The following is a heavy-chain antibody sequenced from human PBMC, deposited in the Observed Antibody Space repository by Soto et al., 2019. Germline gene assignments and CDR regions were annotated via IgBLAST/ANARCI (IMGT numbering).Heavy chain of an antibody. V-gene: IGHV3-30*18. J-gene: IGHJ5*02. CDR3: AKGTNRKLGQLLTNWFDP. CDR2: ISYDGSNK. D-gene: IGHD2-2*01. CDR1: GFTFSSYG. Sequence: PGGSLRLSCAASGFTFSSYGMHWVRQAPGKGLEWVAVISYDGSNKYYADSVKGRFTISRDNSKNTLYLQMNSLRAEDTAVYYCAKGTNRKLGQLLTNWFDPWGQGTLVTVSS.